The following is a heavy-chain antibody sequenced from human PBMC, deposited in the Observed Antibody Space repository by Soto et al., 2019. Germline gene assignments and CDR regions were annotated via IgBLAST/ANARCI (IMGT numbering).Heavy chain of an antibody. CDR3: AREVQVHTPAFVY. D-gene: IGHD3-10*01. CDR1: GCTFNTYA. Sequence: QLQLVQSGAEMKKPGSSVKVSCQSSGCTFNTYAMNWVRQAPGQGPEWMGDISPMFGAANYAPKFQGRVTNTADDSTSTSYMQLSSLTSEDTALYFCAREVQVHTPAFVYWGQGTLVTVSS. CDR2: ISPMFGAA. V-gene: IGHV1-69*19. J-gene: IGHJ4*02.